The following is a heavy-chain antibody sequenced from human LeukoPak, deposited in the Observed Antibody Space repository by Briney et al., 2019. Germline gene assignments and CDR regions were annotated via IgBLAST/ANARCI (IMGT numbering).Heavy chain of an antibody. CDR3: ARGSSSSWWGFDY. V-gene: IGHV3-74*01. D-gene: IGHD6-13*01. J-gene: IGHJ4*02. CDR1: GFTFSSYW. Sequence: GGSLRLSCAAPGFTFSSYWMHWVRKAPGKGLVWVSRINSDGSSTTYADSVKGRFTISRDNAKNTLYLQMNSLRAEDTAVYYCARGSSSSWWGFDYWGQGTLVTVSS. CDR2: INSDGSST.